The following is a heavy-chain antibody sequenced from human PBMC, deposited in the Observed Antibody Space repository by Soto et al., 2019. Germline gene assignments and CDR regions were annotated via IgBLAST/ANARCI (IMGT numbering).Heavy chain of an antibody. D-gene: IGHD3-10*02. CDR3: ARGVANYYDRGWFDP. J-gene: IGHJ5*02. CDR2: IYYSGST. CDR1: GGSVSSGSYY. V-gene: IGHV4-61*01. Sequence: RSLTCTVSGGSVSSGSYYWSWIRQPPGKGLEWIGYIYYSGSTNYNPSLKSRVTISVDTSKNQFSLKLSSVTAADTAVYYCARGVANYYDRGWFDPWGQGTLVTVSS.